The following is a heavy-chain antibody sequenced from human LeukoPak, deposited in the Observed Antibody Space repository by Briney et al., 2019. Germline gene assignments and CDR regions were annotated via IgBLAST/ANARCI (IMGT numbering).Heavy chain of an antibody. CDR3: ARHGDFWSGYYVDY. V-gene: IGHV3-48*01. CDR2: ITSSSRTK. CDR1: GFTFSIYG. D-gene: IGHD3-3*01. Sequence: PGGSLRLSCAASGFTFSIYGMNWVRQAPGKGLEWVSYITSSSRTKYYADSVKGRFIISRDNAKNSLYLQMNSLRAEDTAVYYCARHGDFWSGYYVDYWGQGTLVTVSS. J-gene: IGHJ4*02.